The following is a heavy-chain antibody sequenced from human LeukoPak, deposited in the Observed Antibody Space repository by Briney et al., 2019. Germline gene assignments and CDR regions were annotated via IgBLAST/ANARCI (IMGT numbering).Heavy chain of an antibody. CDR1: GFTFSSYW. Sequence: GGSLRLSCAASGFTFSSYWMHWVRQAPGKGLVWVSRINSDGSSTSYADSVKGRFTISRDNAKNTLYLQMNSLRAEDTAVYYRARDSGYSYGGPQYYFDYWGQGTLVTVSS. V-gene: IGHV3-74*01. CDR3: ARDSGYSYGGPQYYFDY. D-gene: IGHD5-18*01. CDR2: INSDGSST. J-gene: IGHJ4*02.